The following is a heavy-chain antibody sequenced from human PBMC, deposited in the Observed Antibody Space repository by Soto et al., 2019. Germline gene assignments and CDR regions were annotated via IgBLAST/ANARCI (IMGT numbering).Heavy chain of an antibody. CDR1: GFILGDYA. Sequence: GGSLRLSCAGSGFILGDYALHWVRQAPGKGLEWLAVISFDGIQKYYADSVQGRFTISRDNSQNTLYLQMNSLVAGDTAVYYCARAYCSRTTCPPYYYSYGLNVWGQGTAVTVSS. V-gene: IGHV3-30*17. D-gene: IGHD2-2*01. CDR3: ARAYCSRTTCPPYYYSYGLNV. J-gene: IGHJ6*02. CDR2: ISFDGIQK.